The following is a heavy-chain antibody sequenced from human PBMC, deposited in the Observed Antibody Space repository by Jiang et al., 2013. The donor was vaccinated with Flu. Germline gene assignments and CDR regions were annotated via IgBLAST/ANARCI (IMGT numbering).Heavy chain of an antibody. J-gene: IGHJ4*02. V-gene: IGHV3-23*01. CDR3: AKGGPQGIAVAGVDY. CDR2: ISGSGGST. Sequence: RLSCAASGFTFSSYAMSWVRQAPGKGLEWVSAISGSGGSTYYADSVKGRFTISRDNSKNTLYLQMNSLRAEDTAVYYCAKGGPQGIAVAGVDYWGQGTLVTVSS. D-gene: IGHD6-19*01. CDR1: GFTFSSYA.